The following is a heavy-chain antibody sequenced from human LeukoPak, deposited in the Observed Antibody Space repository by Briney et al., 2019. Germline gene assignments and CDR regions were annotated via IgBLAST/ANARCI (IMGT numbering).Heavy chain of an antibody. Sequence: ASVKVSCKASGYTFTSYYMHWVRQAPGQGLEWMGIINLSGGSTSYAQKLQGRVTMTTDTSTSTAYMELRSLRSDDTAVYYCASGQGALQGSAFDIWGQGTMVTVSS. J-gene: IGHJ3*02. D-gene: IGHD1-26*01. CDR1: GYTFTSYY. CDR3: ASGQGALQGSAFDI. CDR2: INLSGGST. V-gene: IGHV1-46*01.